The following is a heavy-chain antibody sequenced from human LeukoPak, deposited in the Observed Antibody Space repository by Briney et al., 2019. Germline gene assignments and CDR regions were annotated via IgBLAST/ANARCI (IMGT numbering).Heavy chain of an antibody. CDR2: IYNSGST. CDR3: ARDPYSSGLDAFDI. CDR1: GGSISSYY. V-gene: IGHV4-59*01. D-gene: IGHD6-19*01. Sequence: KPSETLSLTCTVSGGSISSYYWSWIRQPPGKGLEWIGYIYNSGSTNYNPSLKSRVTISVDTSKNQFSLRLSSVTAADTAVYYCARDPYSSGLDAFDIWGQGTMVTVSS. J-gene: IGHJ3*02.